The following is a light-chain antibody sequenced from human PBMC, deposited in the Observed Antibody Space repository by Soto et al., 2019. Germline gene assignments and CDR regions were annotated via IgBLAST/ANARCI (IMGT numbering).Light chain of an antibody. CDR1: SSNIESNT. CDR2: SNY. Sequence: QSVLTQPPSASGTPGQRVTISCSGSSSNIESNTVTWYQQLPGTAPKLVIYSNYDRPSGVPDRFSGPTSGTSASLVIRGLQSEDEADYYCAAWDDILNGDVFGGGTKVTVL. V-gene: IGLV1-44*01. CDR3: AAWDDILNGDV. J-gene: IGLJ1*01.